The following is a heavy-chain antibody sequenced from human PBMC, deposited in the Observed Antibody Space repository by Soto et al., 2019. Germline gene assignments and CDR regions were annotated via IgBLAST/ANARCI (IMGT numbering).Heavy chain of an antibody. V-gene: IGHV3-53*01. CDR1: GFSVTSNY. CDR2: LYTGGST. Sequence: EVQLVESGGGLIQPGGSLRLSCVASGFSVTSNYMTWVRQAPGKGLEWVSILYTGGSTYYSDSVKGRSTISRDTPKNTVFLQLNCLRAEDTAIYYCARATRYFGSFDSWGQGTLVSVAS. J-gene: IGHJ4*03. D-gene: IGHD2-2*01. CDR3: ARATRYFGSFDS.